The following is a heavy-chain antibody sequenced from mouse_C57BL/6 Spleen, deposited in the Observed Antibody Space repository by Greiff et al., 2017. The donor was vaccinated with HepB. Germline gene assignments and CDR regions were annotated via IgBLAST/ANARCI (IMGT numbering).Heavy chain of an antibody. CDR3: AREQTGGFAY. CDR2: INPNNGGT. D-gene: IGHD4-1*01. Sequence: VHVKQSGPELVKPGASVKMSCKASGYTFTDYNMHWVKQSHGKSLEWIGYINPNNGGTSYNQKFKGKATLTVNKSSSTAYMELRSLTSEDSAVYYCAREQTGGFAYWGQGTLVTVSA. CDR1: GYTFTDYN. V-gene: IGHV1-22*01. J-gene: IGHJ3*01.